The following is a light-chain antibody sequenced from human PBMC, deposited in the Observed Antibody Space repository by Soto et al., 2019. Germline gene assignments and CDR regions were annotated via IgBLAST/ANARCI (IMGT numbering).Light chain of an antibody. CDR3: QQYGSAPWT. CDR2: AAS. V-gene: IGKV3-20*01. J-gene: IGKJ1*01. CDR1: QSVSSNY. Sequence: PGERATISCRASQSVSSNYLAWNHQKTGQAPRLLIYAASNRASGIPDRFGGSGSGTDFTLTVSRLEHEDFAVYYCQQYGSAPWTFGQGTKVEI.